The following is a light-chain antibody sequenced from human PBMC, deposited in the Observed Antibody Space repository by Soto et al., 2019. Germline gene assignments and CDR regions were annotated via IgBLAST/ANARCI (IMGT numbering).Light chain of an antibody. J-gene: IGLJ2*01. CDR3: SSYTNTNDFVV. CDR1: SSDIGTYDY. CDR2: EVT. V-gene: IGLV2-14*01. Sequence: QSALTQPASVSGSPGQSITISCTGTSSDIGTYDYVSWYQQHPGTAPKLMIYEVTNRPSGVSNRFSGSKSGNTASLTISGLQTEDEADYHCSSYTNTNDFVVFGGGTKVTVL.